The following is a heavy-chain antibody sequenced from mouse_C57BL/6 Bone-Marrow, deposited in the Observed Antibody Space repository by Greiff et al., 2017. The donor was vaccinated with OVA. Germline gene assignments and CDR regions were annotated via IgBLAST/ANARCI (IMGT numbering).Heavy chain of an antibody. Sequence: EVQLQQSVAELVRPGASVKLSCTASGFNIKNTYMHWVKQRPEQGLAWIGRIDPANGNTKYAPKFQGKATITADTSSNTAYLQLSSLTSEDTAVYYCTTDYYGSSYEDFDYWGQGTTLTVSS. J-gene: IGHJ2*01. CDR1: GFNIKNTY. CDR3: TTDYYGSSYEDFDY. CDR2: IDPANGNT. D-gene: IGHD1-1*01. V-gene: IGHV14-3*01.